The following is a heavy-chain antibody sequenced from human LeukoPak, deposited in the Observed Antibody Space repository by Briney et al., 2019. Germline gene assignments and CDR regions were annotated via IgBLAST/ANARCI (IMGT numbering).Heavy chain of an antibody. V-gene: IGHV3-23*01. D-gene: IGHD2-8*01. CDR1: GFTFAGYA. CDR3: AKNAAGIVLMIYAPLDS. Sequence: GGSLRLSCAASGFTFAGYAMSWVRQAPGKGLEWVSSIQGTDGTTYYADSVKGRFTISGDESKNTLSLQMNSLRPEDTAVYYCAKNAAGIVLMIYAPLDSWGQGTLVTVSS. CDR2: IQGTDGTT. J-gene: IGHJ4*02.